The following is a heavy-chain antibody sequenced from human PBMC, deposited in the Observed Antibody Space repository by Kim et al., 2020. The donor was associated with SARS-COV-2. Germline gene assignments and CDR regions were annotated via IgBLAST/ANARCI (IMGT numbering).Heavy chain of an antibody. CDR3: AREAPPWVWFDP. V-gene: IGHV4-59*13. Sequence: SETLSLTCTVSGGSISSYYWSWIRQPPGKGLEWIGYIYYSGSTNYNPSLKSRVTISVDTSKNQFSLKLSSVTAADTAVYYCAREAPPWVWFDPWGQGTLVTVSS. CDR1: GGSISSYY. J-gene: IGHJ5*02. D-gene: IGHD1-26*01. CDR2: IYYSGST.